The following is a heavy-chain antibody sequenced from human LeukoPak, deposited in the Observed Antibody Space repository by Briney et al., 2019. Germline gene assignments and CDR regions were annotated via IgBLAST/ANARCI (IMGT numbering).Heavy chain of an antibody. Sequence: SETLSLTCTVSGGSISSYYWSWIRQPPGKGLEWIGYIYYSGSTNYNPSLKSRVTISVDTSKNQFSLKLSSVTAADTAVYYCARVALYNWNDVVFDYWGQGTLVTVSS. D-gene: IGHD1-20*01. J-gene: IGHJ4*02. V-gene: IGHV4-59*01. CDR3: ARVALYNWNDVVFDY. CDR2: IYYSGST. CDR1: GGSISSYY.